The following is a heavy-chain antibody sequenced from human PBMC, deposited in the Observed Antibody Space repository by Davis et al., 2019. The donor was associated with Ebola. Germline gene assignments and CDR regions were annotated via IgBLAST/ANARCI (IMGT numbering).Heavy chain of an antibody. CDR2: ISSSSSYI. D-gene: IGHD2-15*01. CDR1: GFTFSSYS. Sequence: GESLKISCAASGFTFSSYSMNWVRQAPGKGLEWVSSISSSSSYIYYADSVKGRFTISRDNAKNSLYLQMNSLRAEDTAVYYCAREPRAHRYCSGGSCSDPWGQGTLVTVSS. V-gene: IGHV3-21*01. J-gene: IGHJ5*02. CDR3: AREPRAHRYCSGGSCSDP.